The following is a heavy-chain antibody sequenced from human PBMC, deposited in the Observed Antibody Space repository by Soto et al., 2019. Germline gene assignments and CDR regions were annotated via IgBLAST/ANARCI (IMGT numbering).Heavy chain of an antibody. J-gene: IGHJ4*02. Sequence: PGGSLRLSCAASGFTFNNYWMHWVRQDPGKGLVWVSRISSDGSSTNYADSVKGRFAISRDNAKNTLYLQMNSLRAEDTAVYYCAKPLDYYDSSLADWGQGTLVTVSS. V-gene: IGHV3-74*01. CDR3: AKPLDYYDSSLAD. CDR2: ISSDGSST. D-gene: IGHD3-22*01. CDR1: GFTFNNYW.